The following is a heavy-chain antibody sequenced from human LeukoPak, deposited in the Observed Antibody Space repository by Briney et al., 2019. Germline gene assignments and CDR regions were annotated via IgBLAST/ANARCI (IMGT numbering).Heavy chain of an antibody. CDR2: ISSSSSYI. J-gene: IGHJ1*01. CDR1: GFTFSSYS. CDR3: AGSYFLLRYFQH. V-gene: IGHV3-21*01. Sequence: GGSLRLSCAASGFTFSSYSMNWVRQAPGKGLEWVSSISSSSSYIYYADSVKGRFTISRDNAKNSLYLQMNSLRAEDTAVYYCAGSYFLLRYFQHWGQGTLVTVSS. D-gene: IGHD1-26*01.